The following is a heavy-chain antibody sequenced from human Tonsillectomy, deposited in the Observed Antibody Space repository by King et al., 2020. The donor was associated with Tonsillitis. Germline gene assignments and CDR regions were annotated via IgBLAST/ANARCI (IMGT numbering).Heavy chain of an antibody. V-gene: IGHV4-59*01. Sequence: VQLQESGPGLVKPSETLSLTCTVSGGSISLYHWTWIRQPPGEGLEWIVYLYHSGSPNSNPSLKSRVTISLDTAKNHLSLRLSSVTAADTAVYYCARATTSYDGSTGYPLIDYWGRGTLVTVSS. CDR2: LYHSGSP. CDR1: GGSISLYH. CDR3: ARATTSYDGSTGYPLIDY. D-gene: IGHD3-22*01. J-gene: IGHJ4*02.